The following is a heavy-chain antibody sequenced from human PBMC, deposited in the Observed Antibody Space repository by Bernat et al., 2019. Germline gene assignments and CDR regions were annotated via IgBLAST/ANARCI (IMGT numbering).Heavy chain of an antibody. CDR3: ARGGSSSANNWFDP. Sequence: EVQLVETGGGLIQPGGSLRLSCAASGFTVSSNYMSWVRQAPGKGLEWVSVIYSGGSTYYADSVKGRFTISRDNSKNTLYLQMNSLRAEDTAVYYCARGGSSSANNWFDPWGQGTLVTVPS. V-gene: IGHV3-53*05. CDR1: GFTVSSNY. J-gene: IGHJ5*02. CDR2: IYSGGST. D-gene: IGHD6-6*01.